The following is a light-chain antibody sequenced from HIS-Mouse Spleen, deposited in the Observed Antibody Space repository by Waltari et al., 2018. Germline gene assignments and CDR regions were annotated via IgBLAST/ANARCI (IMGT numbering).Light chain of an antibody. CDR3: SSYTSSSSWV. CDR1: RRDVRGYNY. CDR2: DVS. J-gene: IGLJ3*02. Sequence: QSALTQPASVSGSPGQSIPISCPGTRRDVRGYNYVSWYQQHPGKAPKPMIYDVSNRPSGVSNRFSGSKSGNTASLTISGLQAEDEADYYCSSYTSSSSWVFGGGTKLTVL. V-gene: IGLV2-14*03.